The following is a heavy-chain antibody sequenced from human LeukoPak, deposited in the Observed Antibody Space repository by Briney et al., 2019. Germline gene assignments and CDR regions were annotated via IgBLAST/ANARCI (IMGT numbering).Heavy chain of an antibody. V-gene: IGHV3-23*01. D-gene: IGHD6-13*01. CDR2: ISGSGGST. J-gene: IGHJ4*02. CDR1: GFTFSSYA. CDR3: AKDPSSSWFGDYFDY. Sequence: GGSLRLSCAASGFTFSSYAMSWVRQAPGKGLEWVSAISGSGGSTYYADSVKGRFTISRDNSKNTLYLQMNSLRAEDTAVYYCAKDPSSSWFGDYFDYWGQGTLVTVSS.